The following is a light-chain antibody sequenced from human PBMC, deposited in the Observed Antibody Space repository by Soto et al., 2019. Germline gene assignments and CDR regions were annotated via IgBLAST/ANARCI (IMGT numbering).Light chain of an antibody. V-gene: IGKV3-20*01. CDR1: QTVRNNY. Sequence: EIVLTLSLAAVSLYTGERATLSCRASQTVRNNYLAWYQQKPGQAPRLLIYGASSRATGIPDRFSGSGSGTDFTLTISKLEPEDSAVYYCQQYDGSPPFTFGPGTKVDI. J-gene: IGKJ3*01. CDR2: GAS. CDR3: QQYDGSPPFT.